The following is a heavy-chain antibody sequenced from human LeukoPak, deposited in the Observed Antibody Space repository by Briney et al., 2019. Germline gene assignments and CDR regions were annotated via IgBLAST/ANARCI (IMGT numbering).Heavy chain of an antibody. CDR3: AKYDSSGYYYGRADY. J-gene: IGHJ4*02. CDR2: ISYDGSNK. D-gene: IGHD3-22*01. Sequence: GGSLRLSCVASGFTFSRYAIHWVRQAPGKGLEWVAVISYDGSNKYYADSVKGRFTISRDNSKNTLYLQMNSLRAEDTAVYYCAKYDSSGYYYGRADYWGQGTLVTVSS. V-gene: IGHV3-30*18. CDR1: GFTFSRYA.